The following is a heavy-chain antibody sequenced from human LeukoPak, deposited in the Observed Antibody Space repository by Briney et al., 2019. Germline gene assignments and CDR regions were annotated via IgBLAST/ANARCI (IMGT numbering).Heavy chain of an antibody. CDR3: ARSTRYYGSGY. D-gene: IGHD3-10*01. V-gene: IGHV4-34*01. CDR1: GGSFSGYY. J-gene: IGHJ4*02. CDR2: INHSGST. Sequence: SETLSLTCAVYGGSFSGYYWSWIRQPPGKGLEWIGEINHSGSTNYNPFLKSRVTISVDTSKNQFSLKLSSVTAADTAVYYCARSTRYYGSGYWGQGTLVTVSS.